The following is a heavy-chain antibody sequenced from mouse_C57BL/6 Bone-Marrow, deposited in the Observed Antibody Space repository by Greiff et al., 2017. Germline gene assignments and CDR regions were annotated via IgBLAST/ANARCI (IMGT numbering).Heavy chain of an antibody. J-gene: IGHJ3*01. CDR3: SRGGIYFSL. D-gene: IGHD2-1*01. Sequence: QVQLKESGPELVKPGASVKISCTASGYTFTDYYINWVKQRPGQGLEWIGWIYPGGGNTKYNEKFKGKDTLTVDTSTSTAYMQLSSLTSEDSAVYFCSRGGIYFSLWGQGTLVTVSA. CDR1: GYTFTDYY. CDR2: IYPGGGNT. V-gene: IGHV1-84*01.